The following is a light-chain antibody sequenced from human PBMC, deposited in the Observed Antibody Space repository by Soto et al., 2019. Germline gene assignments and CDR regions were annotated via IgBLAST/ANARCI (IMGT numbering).Light chain of an antibody. Sequence: DIVMTQSPATLSVSPGERATLSCRASQSVSSNLAWYQQKPGQAPRLLIYAASTRATGIPARFSGSGSGTKFTLTIGSLQSEDFAVYYCQQYDVWPPWTFGQGTKVEIK. V-gene: IGKV3-15*01. CDR3: QQYDVWPPWT. CDR1: QSVSSN. CDR2: AAS. J-gene: IGKJ1*01.